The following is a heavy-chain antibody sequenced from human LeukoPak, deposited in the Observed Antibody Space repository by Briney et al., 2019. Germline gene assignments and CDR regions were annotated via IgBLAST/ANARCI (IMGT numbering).Heavy chain of an antibody. CDR2: ISGSGGST. CDR1: GFTFSSYA. D-gene: IGHD3-22*01. J-gene: IGHJ3*02. CDR3: AKMGPSYYYDSSGYQWSAFDI. V-gene: IGHV3-23*01. Sequence: GGSLRLSCAASGFTFSSYAMSWVRQAPGKGLEWVSAISGSGGSTYYADSVKGRFTISRDNSKNTLYLQMNSLRAEDTAVYYCAKMGPSYYYDSSGYQWSAFDIWGQGTMVTVSS.